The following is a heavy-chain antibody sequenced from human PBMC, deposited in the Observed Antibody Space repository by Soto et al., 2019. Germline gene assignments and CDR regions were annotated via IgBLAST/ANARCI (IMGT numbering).Heavy chain of an antibody. CDR1: GFTFSSYG. Sequence: QVQLVESGGGVVQPGRSLRLSCAASGFTFSSYGMHWVRQAPGKGLEWVAVISYDGSNKYYADSVKGRFTISRDNSKNTLYLQMNSLRAEDTAVYYCAKVPGYSTLGCMDVWGQGTTVTVSS. J-gene: IGHJ6*02. V-gene: IGHV3-30*18. D-gene: IGHD6-13*01. CDR3: AKVPGYSTLGCMDV. CDR2: ISYDGSNK.